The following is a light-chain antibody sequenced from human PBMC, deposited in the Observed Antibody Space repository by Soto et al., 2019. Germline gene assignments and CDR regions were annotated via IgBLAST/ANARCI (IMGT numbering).Light chain of an antibody. V-gene: IGKV1D-12*01. Sequence: DIQMTQSPSSVSASVGDRVTITCRASQAISTWLAWYQQKPGQAPKLLIYAASNLQTGVPSRFSGSGSGTDFTLTISSLQPEDFATYYCQQANSFPRTFGQGTKVAIK. CDR3: QQANSFPRT. CDR1: QAISTW. J-gene: IGKJ1*01. CDR2: AAS.